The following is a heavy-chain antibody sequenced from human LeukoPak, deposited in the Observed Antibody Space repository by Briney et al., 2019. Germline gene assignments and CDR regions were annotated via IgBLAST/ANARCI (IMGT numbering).Heavy chain of an antibody. CDR1: GGSISSGDYY. CDR3: ARPYYYDSRIDP. J-gene: IGHJ5*02. V-gene: IGHV4-30-4*01. D-gene: IGHD3-22*01. CDR2: MYYSGST. Sequence: SETLSLTCTVSGGSISSGDYYWSWIRQPPGKGLEWIGYMYYSGSTYYNPSRKGRATISVNTSKNQFSLKLSSVTAADTAVYYCARPYYYDSRIDPWGQGTLVTVSS.